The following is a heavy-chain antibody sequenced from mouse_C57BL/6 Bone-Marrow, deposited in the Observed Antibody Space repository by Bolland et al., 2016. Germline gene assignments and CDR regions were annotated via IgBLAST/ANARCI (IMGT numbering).Heavy chain of an antibody. D-gene: IGHD2-4*01. CDR3: AIHYDYDDYAMDY. J-gene: IGHJ3*01. Sequence: NYNQKFKGKATLTVDKSSSTAYMQLSSLTSEDSAVYYCAIHYDYDDYAMDYWGQGTLV. V-gene: IGHV1-74*01.